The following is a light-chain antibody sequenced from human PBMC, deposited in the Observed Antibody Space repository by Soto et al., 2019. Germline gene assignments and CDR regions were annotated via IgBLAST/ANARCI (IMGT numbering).Light chain of an antibody. CDR2: NNN. CDR3: AAWDDSLNPSYV. J-gene: IGLJ1*01. V-gene: IGLV1-44*01. CDR1: SSNVGRNS. Sequence: QSVLTQPPSASGTPGQRVTISCSGSSSNVGRNSVNWYQQVPGTTPRLLIYNNNQRPSGVPDRFSGSKSGTSASLAISGLQSEDEADYYCAAWDDSLNPSYVFGAGTKLTVL.